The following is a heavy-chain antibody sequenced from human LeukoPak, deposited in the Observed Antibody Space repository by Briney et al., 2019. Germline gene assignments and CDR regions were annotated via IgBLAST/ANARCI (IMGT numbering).Heavy chain of an antibody. V-gene: IGHV4-34*01. CDR1: GGSFSGYY. CDR2: INHSGST. D-gene: IGHD2-15*01. Sequence: SETLSLTCAVYGGSFSGYYWSWIRQPPGKGLEWIGEINHSGSTNYNPSLKSRVTISVDTSKNQFSLKLSSVTAADTAVYYCARPGVGVALPGYMDVWGKGTTVTVSS. CDR3: ARPGVGVALPGYMDV. J-gene: IGHJ6*03.